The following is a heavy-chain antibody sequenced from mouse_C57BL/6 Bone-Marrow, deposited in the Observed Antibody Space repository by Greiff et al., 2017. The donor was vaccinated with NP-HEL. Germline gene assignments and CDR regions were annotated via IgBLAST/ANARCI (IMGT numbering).Heavy chain of an antibody. V-gene: IGHV1-69*01. CDR3: AREGGSSYGFDY. Sequence: VKLQQPGAELVMPGASVKLSCKASGYTFTSYWMHWVKQRPGQGLEWIGEIDPSDSYTNYNQKFKGKSTLTVDKSSSTAYMQLSSLTSEDSAVYYCAREGGSSYGFDYWGQGTTLTVSS. J-gene: IGHJ2*01. CDR1: GYTFTSYW. CDR2: IDPSDSYT. D-gene: IGHD1-1*01.